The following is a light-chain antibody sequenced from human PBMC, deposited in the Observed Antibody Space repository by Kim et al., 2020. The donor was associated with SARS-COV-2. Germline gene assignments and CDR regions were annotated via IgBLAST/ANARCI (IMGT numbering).Light chain of an antibody. V-gene: IGKV3-11*01. CDR1: QGVRST. CDR2: DAS. J-gene: IGKJ5*01. CDR3: QQRSNWAIA. Sequence: LAPGERATLSCRARQGVRSTLAWYQQKPGQAPRLLIYDASNRAAGIPARFSGSGSGTDFTLTISSLEPEEFAVYYCQQRSNWAIAFGQGTRLEIK.